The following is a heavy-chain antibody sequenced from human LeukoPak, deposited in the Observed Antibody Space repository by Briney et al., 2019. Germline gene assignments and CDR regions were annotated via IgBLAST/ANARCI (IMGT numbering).Heavy chain of an antibody. Sequence: GRSLRLSCAASGFTFSRHGMHWVRQAPGKGLEWVAVIRYDGSDKYYADSVKDRFTISRDNSKNTLFLQMNSLRAEDTAVYYCARDRGSYYLDSWGQGTPVTFS. CDR1: GFTFSRHG. CDR2: IRYDGSDK. J-gene: IGHJ4*02. D-gene: IGHD3-16*01. CDR3: ARDRGSYYLDS. V-gene: IGHV3-33*01.